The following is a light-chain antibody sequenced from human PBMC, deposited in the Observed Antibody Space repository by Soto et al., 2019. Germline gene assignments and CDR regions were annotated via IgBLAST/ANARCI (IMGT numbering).Light chain of an antibody. J-gene: IGKJ4*01. Sequence: EIVMTQSPATLSVSPGERATLSCRASQSVSSNLAWYQQKPGQAPRLLIYDTFPRATGIPVRFSGSGSGTEFTLTISSLQSEDFAVYYCQQYNNWPLTFGGGTKVEIK. CDR2: DTF. CDR1: QSVSSN. V-gene: IGKV3-15*01. CDR3: QQYNNWPLT.